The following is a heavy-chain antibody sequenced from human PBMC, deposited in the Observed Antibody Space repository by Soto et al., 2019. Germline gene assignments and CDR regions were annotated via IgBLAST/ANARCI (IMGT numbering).Heavy chain of an antibody. V-gene: IGHV1-69*01. CDR1: GGTFSSYA. J-gene: IGHJ4*02. CDR2: IIPIFGTA. D-gene: IGHD2-15*01. Sequence: QVQLVQSGAEVKKPGSSVKVSCKASGGTFSSYAISWVRQAPGQGLEWMGGIIPIFGTANYAQKFQGRVTITADESTSTAYMALSSLRSKDTAVYYCASRGNGGYCSGGSCCSLDYWGQGTLVTVSS. CDR3: ASRGNGGYCSGGSCCSLDY.